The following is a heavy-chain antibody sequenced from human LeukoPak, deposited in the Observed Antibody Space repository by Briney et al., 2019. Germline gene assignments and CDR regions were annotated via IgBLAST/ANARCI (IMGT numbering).Heavy chain of an antibody. Sequence: SGTLSLTCAVSGGSISSSYWWSWVRQPPGKGLEWIGEIYHSGSTNYKPSLKSRVTISVDKSKNQFSLKLSSVTAADTAVYFCARGPYSYDSSGAFDIWGQGTMVTVSS. CDR1: GGSISSSYW. CDR2: IYHSGST. J-gene: IGHJ3*02. V-gene: IGHV4-4*02. D-gene: IGHD3-22*01. CDR3: ARGPYSYDSSGAFDI.